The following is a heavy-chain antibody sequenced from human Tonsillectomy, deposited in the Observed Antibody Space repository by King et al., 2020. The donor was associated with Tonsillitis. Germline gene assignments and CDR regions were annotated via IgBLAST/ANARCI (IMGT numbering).Heavy chain of an antibody. V-gene: IGHV3-21*01. D-gene: IGHD2-2*01. J-gene: IGHJ6*03. CDR1: RFTFSRYN. CDR2: ITISGTYI. CDR3: ARDLGCSSTTCNADFYYMDV. Sequence: VQLVESGGGLVKPGGSLRLSCAASRFTFSRYNMNWVRQAPGKGLEWVSSITISGTYIYYADSVKGRFTISRDKAKNSMYLQMNSLRAEDTAGYYCARDLGCSSTTCNADFYYMDVWGKGTTVTASS.